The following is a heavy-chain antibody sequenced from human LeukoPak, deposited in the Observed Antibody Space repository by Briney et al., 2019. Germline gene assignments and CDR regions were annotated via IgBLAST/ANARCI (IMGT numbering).Heavy chain of an antibody. V-gene: IGHV3-33*01. CDR2: IWNDGSNK. CDR3: ARAVGPFDY. CDR1: GFTLSTYG. J-gene: IGHJ4*02. D-gene: IGHD2-15*01. Sequence: GGSLRLSCEASGFTLSTYGMHWVRQAPGKGLEWVSVIWNDGSNKYYADSVKGRFTISRDNSKNTLYLQMNSLRVEDTAIYYCARAVGPFDYWGQGTLVTVSS.